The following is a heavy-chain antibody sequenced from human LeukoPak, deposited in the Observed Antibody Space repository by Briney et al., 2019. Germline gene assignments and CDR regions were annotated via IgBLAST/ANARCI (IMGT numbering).Heavy chain of an antibody. Sequence: GESLKISCKGSGYSFTSYWIGWVRQMPGKGLEWMGIIYPGDSDTRYSPSFQGQVTISADKSISTAYLQWSSLKASDPAMYYCASGTLSDYYYMDVWGKGTTVTVSS. CDR2: IYPGDSDT. V-gene: IGHV5-51*01. CDR3: ASGTLSDYYYMDV. J-gene: IGHJ6*03. D-gene: IGHD2/OR15-2a*01. CDR1: GYSFTSYW.